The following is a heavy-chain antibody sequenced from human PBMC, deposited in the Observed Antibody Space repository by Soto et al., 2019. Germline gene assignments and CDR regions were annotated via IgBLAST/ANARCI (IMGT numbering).Heavy chain of an antibody. CDR3: ARHTVKDYYYYGMDV. CDR1: GYSFTSYW. Sequence: PGESLKISCKGSGYSFTSYWISWVRQMPGKGLEWMGRIDPSDSYTNYSPSFQGHVTISADKSISTAYLQWSSLKASDTAMYYCARHTVKDYYYYGMDVWGQGTTVTV. D-gene: IGHD4-4*01. CDR2: IDPSDSYT. J-gene: IGHJ6*02. V-gene: IGHV5-10-1*01.